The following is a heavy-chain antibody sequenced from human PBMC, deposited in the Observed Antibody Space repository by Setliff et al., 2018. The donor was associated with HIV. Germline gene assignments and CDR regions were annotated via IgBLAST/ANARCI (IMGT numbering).Heavy chain of an antibody. J-gene: IGHJ4*02. CDR1: GYSFTTYW. V-gene: IGHV5-51*01. Sequence: GESLTISCKGSGYSFTTYWIAWVRQMPGEGLEWMGIINPADSDTRYSPSFQGQVTFSADKSINTAYLQWSGLKASSTAIYYCARLPGGSVYYVDYWGQGTLVTVSS. CDR3: ARLPGGSVYYVDY. D-gene: IGHD3-10*01. CDR2: INPADSDT.